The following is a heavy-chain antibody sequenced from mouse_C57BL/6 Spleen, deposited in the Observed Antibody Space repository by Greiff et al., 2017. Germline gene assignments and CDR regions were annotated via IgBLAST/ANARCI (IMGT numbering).Heavy chain of an antibody. CDR1: GFTFSDYG. V-gene: IGHV5-17*01. J-gene: IGHJ1*03. CDR3: ARTRDWYFDV. Sequence: EVQRVESGGGLVKPGGSLKLSCAASGFTFSDYGMHWVRQAPEKGLEWVAYISSGSSTIYYADTVKGRFTISRDNAKNTLFLQMTSLRSEDTALYYCARTRDWYFDVWGTGTTVTVSS. CDR2: ISSGSSTI.